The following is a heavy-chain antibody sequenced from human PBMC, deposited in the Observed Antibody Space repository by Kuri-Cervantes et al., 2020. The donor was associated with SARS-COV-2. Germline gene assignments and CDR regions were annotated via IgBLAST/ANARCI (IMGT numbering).Heavy chain of an antibody. V-gene: IGHV1-2*02. Sequence: ASVKVSCKASGYTFTGYYMHCVRQAPGQGLEWMGWINPNSGGTNYAQKFQGRVTMTRDTSISTAYMELSRLRSDDTAVYYCARAAEGRYYFDYWGQGTLVTVSS. J-gene: IGHJ4*02. CDR1: GYTFTGYY. CDR3: ARAAEGRYYFDY. CDR2: INPNSGGT.